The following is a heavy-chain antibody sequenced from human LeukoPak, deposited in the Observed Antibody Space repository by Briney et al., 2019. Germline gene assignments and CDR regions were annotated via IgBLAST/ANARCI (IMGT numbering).Heavy chain of an antibody. Sequence: SETLSLTCTVSGGSTSSYYWSWIRPPPGKGLEWIGYMYYSGSTNYNPSLKSRVTISVDTSKNQFSLKLSSVTAADTAVYYCARVLRGYSGYDLGLIQHWGQGTLVTVSS. CDR3: ARVLRGYSGYDLGLIQH. D-gene: IGHD5-12*01. J-gene: IGHJ1*01. V-gene: IGHV4-59*01. CDR1: GGSTSSYY. CDR2: MYYSGST.